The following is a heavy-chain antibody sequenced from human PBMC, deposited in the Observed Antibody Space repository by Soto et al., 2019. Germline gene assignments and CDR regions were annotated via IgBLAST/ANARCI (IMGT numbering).Heavy chain of an antibody. Sequence: EVQLLESGGGLVQPGGSLRLSCAASGYTLSSYAMSWVRQAPGKGLEWVSAISGSGGSTYYADSVKGRFTISRDNSKNTLYLQMNSLRAEDTAVYYCAKAKGSSGWYGPFDYWGQGTLVTVSS. CDR2: ISGSGGST. CDR1: GYTLSSYA. CDR3: AKAKGSSGWYGPFDY. J-gene: IGHJ4*02. V-gene: IGHV3-23*01. D-gene: IGHD6-19*01.